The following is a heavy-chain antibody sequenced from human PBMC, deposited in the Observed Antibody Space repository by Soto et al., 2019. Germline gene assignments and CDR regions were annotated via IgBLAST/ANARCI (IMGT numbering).Heavy chain of an antibody. CDR1: GGTFSRYA. V-gene: IGHV1-69*01. J-gene: IGHJ4*02. D-gene: IGHD3-22*01. CDR3: ARGVEYDSRAYYFFF. Sequence: QVQLVQSGAEVKKPGSSVKVSCKASGGTFSRYALNWVRQAPGQGPEWMGGIVPIFGKPNYAQKFQGRVTITADESTSTAYMELSSLRSEDTAVYYCARGVEYDSRAYYFFFWGQGTLVTVSS. CDR2: IVPIFGKP.